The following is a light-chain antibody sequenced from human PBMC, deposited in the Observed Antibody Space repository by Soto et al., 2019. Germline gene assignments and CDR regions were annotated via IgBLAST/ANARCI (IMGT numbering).Light chain of an antibody. CDR1: QSISSH. CDR2: TAS. CDR3: QQSDSTPGT. Sequence: DHQMTQKHCTLSAYVGDTVTITCRASQSISSHLNWYQQKPGKAPNLLMYTASNLQIWVPSRFSGSVSGTDFTLTISSLQPEDFATYYFQQSDSTPGTCGQGTRLEIK. V-gene: IGKV1-39*01. J-gene: IGKJ5*01.